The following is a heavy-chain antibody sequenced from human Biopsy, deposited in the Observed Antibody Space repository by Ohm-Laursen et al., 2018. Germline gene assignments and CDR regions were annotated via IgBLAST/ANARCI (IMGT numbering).Heavy chain of an antibody. CDR3: ALQSVAQMKNFDY. J-gene: IGHJ4*02. Sequence: ASVKVSCKASGFSFTGYYIHWVRQAPGQGLEWMGWISPKSGGTNYAQKFQGNITMTKNTSMSTAYMEMSRLRSDDTAVYYCALQSVAQMKNFDYWGQRTPVTVSP. CDR2: ISPKSGGT. V-gene: IGHV1-2*02. D-gene: IGHD6-19*01. CDR1: GFSFTGYY.